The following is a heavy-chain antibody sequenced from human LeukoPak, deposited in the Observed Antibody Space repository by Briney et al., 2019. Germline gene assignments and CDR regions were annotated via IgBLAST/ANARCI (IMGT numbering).Heavy chain of an antibody. CDR2: ISSSSSYI. Sequence: GGSLRLSCAASGFSFRSYSMNGVPQAPGRGLEWVSSISSSSSYIYYADSVKGRFTISRDNAKNSLYLQMNSLRAEDTAVYYCARDHGRDAVDVRVDYWGQGTLVTASS. J-gene: IGHJ4*02. CDR3: ARDHGRDAVDVRVDY. CDR1: GFSFRSYS. D-gene: IGHD6-19*01. V-gene: IGHV3-21*01.